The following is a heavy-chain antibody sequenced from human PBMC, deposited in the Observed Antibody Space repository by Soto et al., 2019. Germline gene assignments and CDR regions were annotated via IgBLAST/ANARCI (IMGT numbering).Heavy chain of an antibody. V-gene: IGHV4-61*01. J-gene: IGHJ5*02. CDR1: GGPFSSGSYY. CDR2: IYYSGST. Sequence: SETLSLTCTVSGGPFSSGSYYWSWIRQPPGKGLEWIGYIYYSGSTNYNPSLKSRVTISVDTSKNQFSLKLSSVTAADTAVYYCARPIQYYYDSSGQSAWFDPWGQGTLVTVSS. D-gene: IGHD3-22*01. CDR3: ARPIQYYYDSSGQSAWFDP.